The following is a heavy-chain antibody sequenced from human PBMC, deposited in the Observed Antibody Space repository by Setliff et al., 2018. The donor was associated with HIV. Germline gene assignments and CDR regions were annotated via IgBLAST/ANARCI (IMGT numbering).Heavy chain of an antibody. J-gene: IGHJ6*03. CDR1: DDPISSYY. CDR2: LYVSGDT. Sequence: KTSETLSLTCYVTDDPISSYYWSWVRQPAGKGLEWIGRLYVSGDTNYNPSLKSRVTVSLDTSKKHFSLNLKSVTAADTAVYYCALTGHRLLRGYMDVWGKGTTVTVSS. D-gene: IGHD2-15*01. CDR3: ALTGHRLLRGYMDV. V-gene: IGHV4-4*07.